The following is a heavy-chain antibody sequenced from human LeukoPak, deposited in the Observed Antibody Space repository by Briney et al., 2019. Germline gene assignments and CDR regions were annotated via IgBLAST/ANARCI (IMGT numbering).Heavy chain of an antibody. V-gene: IGHV3-64*01. J-gene: IGHJ6*03. D-gene: IGHD3-3*01. CDR2: ISSNGGST. CDR1: GFTFSSYA. Sequence: GGSLRLSCAASGFTFSSYAMHWVRQAPGKGLEYVSAISSNGGSTYYANSVKGRFTISRDNSKNTLYLQMGSLRAEDMAVYYCARHSEWGVYYYMGVWGKGTTVTVFS. CDR3: ARHSEWGVYYYMGV.